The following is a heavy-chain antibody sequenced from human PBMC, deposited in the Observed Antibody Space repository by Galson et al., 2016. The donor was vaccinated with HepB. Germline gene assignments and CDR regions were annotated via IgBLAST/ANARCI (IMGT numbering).Heavy chain of an antibody. CDR1: GFTFSTYA. Sequence: SLRLSCAASGFTFSTYAMSWVRQAPGEGLEWVSGLGGSGGDKHYADSVTGRFTISRHSGKNILYLYMNSLRVDDTAVYFCAKDGGNSAGSYDHWGQGTLVTVSS. CDR3: AKDGGNSAGSYDH. D-gene: IGHD4-23*01. V-gene: IGHV3-23*01. J-gene: IGHJ4*02. CDR2: LGGSGGDK.